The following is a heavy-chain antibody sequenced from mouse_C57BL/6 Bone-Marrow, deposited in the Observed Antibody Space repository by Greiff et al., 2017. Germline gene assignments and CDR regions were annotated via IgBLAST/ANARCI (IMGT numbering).Heavy chain of an antibody. CDR1: GYSITSGYY. Sequence: ESGPGLVKPSQSLSLTCSVTGYSITSGYYWNWIRQFPGNKLEWVGYISYDGSNNYNPSLKNRISITRDTSKNQFFLKLNSVTTEDTATYYCARGGYGNHAMDYWGQGTSVTVSS. J-gene: IGHJ4*01. D-gene: IGHD2-1*01. CDR3: ARGGYGNHAMDY. CDR2: ISYDGSN. V-gene: IGHV3-6*01.